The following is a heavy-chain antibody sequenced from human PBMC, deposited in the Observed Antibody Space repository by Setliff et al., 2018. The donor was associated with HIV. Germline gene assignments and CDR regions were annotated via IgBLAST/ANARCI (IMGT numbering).Heavy chain of an antibody. CDR2: INHSGST. J-gene: IGHJ4*02. CDR3: STVVTLAYCHDGLCPAFDS. CDR1: GGSFSGYY. Sequence: PSETLSLTCAVYGGSFSGYYWSWIRQPPGKGLEWIGEINHSGSTNYNPSLKSRITISLDTSKSQFSLKLGSVTAADTAVYFCSTVVTLAYCHDGLCPAFDSWGQGALVTVSS. D-gene: IGHD2-8*01. V-gene: IGHV4-34*06.